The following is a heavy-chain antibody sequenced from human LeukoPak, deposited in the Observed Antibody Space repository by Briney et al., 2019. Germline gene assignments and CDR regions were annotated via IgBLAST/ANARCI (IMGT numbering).Heavy chain of an antibody. CDR1: GYTFTCYY. V-gene: IGHV1-2*02. D-gene: IGHD3-22*01. CDR3: ARVRNLYYYDSSGYYIDYYFDY. CDR2: INPNSGGT. J-gene: IGHJ4*02. Sequence: GASVKVSCKASGYTFTCYYMHWVRQAPGQGLEWMGWINPNSGGTNYAQKFQGRVTMTRDTSISTAYMELSRLRSDDTAVYYCARVRNLYYYDSSGYYIDYYFDYWGQGTLVTVSS.